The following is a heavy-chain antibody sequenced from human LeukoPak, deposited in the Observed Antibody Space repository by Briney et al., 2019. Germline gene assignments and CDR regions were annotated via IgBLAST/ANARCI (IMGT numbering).Heavy chain of an antibody. V-gene: IGHV1-8*01. CDR2: MNPNSGNT. CDR3: ARAKSIAVAGTLYYFDY. Sequence: ASVKVSCKASGYTFTSYDINWVRQATGQGLEWMGWMNPNSGNTGYAQKFQGRVTMTRNTSISTAYMELSSLRSEDTAVYYCARAKSIAVAGTLYYFDYWGQGTLVTVSS. D-gene: IGHD6-19*01. CDR1: GYTFTSYD. J-gene: IGHJ4*02.